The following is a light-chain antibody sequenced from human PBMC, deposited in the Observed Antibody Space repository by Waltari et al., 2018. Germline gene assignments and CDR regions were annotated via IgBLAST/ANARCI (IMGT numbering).Light chain of an antibody. J-gene: IGKJ1*01. Sequence: IVLTQSPGTLSLSPGERATLSCRASQPVSRSLAWYQQKPGQAPKLLIYGASTSATGIPDRFTGSGSGTDFSLTISSLEPEDFAIYFCQHYVRLPATFGQGTKVEIK. V-gene: IGKV3-20*01. CDR1: QPVSRS. CDR2: GAS. CDR3: QHYVRLPAT.